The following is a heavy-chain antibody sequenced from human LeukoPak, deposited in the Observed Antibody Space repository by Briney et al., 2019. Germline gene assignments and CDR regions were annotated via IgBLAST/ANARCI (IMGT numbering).Heavy chain of an antibody. Sequence: GGSLRLSCAASGFTFSSYDMHWVRQATGKGLEWVSAIGTAGDTYYPGSVKGRFTISGENAKNSLYLQMNSLRAGDTAVYYCARWLSYYGMDVWGQGTTVTVSS. CDR1: GFTFSSYD. CDR3: ARWLSYYGMDV. V-gene: IGHV3-13*01. CDR2: IGTAGDT. D-gene: IGHD3-22*01. J-gene: IGHJ6*02.